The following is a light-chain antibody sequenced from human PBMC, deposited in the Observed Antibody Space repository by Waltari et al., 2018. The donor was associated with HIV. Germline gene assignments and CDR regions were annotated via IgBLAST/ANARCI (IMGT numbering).Light chain of an antibody. CDR2: AAS. J-gene: IGKJ2*01. CDR1: QSINSY. CDR3: QQSYTTPHT. V-gene: IGKV1-39*01. Sequence: IQMTQSPSSLSASVGDRVTITCRASQSINSYLNWYQQKPGKAPELLIYAASSLQSGVPSRFSASGSGTDFTLTISSLHPEDFATYYCQQSYTTPHTFGQGTKLEIK.